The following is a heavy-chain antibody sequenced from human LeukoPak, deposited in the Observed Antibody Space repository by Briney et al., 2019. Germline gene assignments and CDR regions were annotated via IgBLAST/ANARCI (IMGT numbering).Heavy chain of an antibody. V-gene: IGHV4-39*05. CDR2: IYYSGST. CDR1: GCSISSNNYF. J-gene: IGHJ4*02. CDR3: QSRFLEWLLDY. D-gene: IGHD3-3*01. Sequence: SETPSLTCTGSGCSISSNNYFWGWIRQPPGKGLEWIGSIYYSGSTYYNPSLKSRVTISVDTSKNQFSLKLNSVTAADTAMYYCQSRFLEWLLDYWGQGTLVTVSS.